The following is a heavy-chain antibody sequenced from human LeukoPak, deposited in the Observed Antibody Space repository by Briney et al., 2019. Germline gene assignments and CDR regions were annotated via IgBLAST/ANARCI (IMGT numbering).Heavy chain of an antibody. CDR2: IYYSGST. D-gene: IGHD2-15*01. CDR3: ARFPPWWLRGDAFDI. J-gene: IGHJ3*02. CDR1: GGSISSYY. V-gene: IGHV4-59*01. Sequence: SETLSLTCTVSGGSISSYYWSWIRQPPGKGLEWIGYIYYSGSTNYNPSLKSRVTISVDTSKNQFSLKLSSVTAADTVVYYCARFPPWWLRGDAFDIWGQGTMVTVSS.